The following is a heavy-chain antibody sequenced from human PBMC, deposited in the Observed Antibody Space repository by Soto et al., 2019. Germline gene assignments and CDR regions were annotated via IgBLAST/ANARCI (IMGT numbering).Heavy chain of an antibody. CDR3: AKDGSRSWNSPPDYLDF. Sequence: GGSLRLSCAASGFTFNSYAMSWVRQAPGKGLEWFSGISSSGSSTYYADSVKGRFIISRDNSKNTLFLQMNSLRAEDTAAYHCAKDGSRSWNSPPDYLDFWGQGTLVTVSS. CDR1: GFTFNSYA. D-gene: IGHD3-10*01. V-gene: IGHV3-23*01. CDR2: ISSSGSST. J-gene: IGHJ4*02.